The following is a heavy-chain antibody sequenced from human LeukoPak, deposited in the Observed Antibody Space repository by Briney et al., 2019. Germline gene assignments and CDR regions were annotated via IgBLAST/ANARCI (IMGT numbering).Heavy chain of an antibody. V-gene: IGHV3-48*01. D-gene: IGHD3-10*01. CDR1: GFTFSSYR. Sequence: PGGSLRLSCAASGFTFSSYRMSWVRQAPGKGLEWVSYISSSSSTIYYADSVKGRFTISRDNAKNSLYLQMNSLRAEDTAVYYCARVSGLTMVRGVISQAFDYWGQGTLVTVSS. CDR2: ISSSSSTI. J-gene: IGHJ4*02. CDR3: ARVSGLTMVRGVISQAFDY.